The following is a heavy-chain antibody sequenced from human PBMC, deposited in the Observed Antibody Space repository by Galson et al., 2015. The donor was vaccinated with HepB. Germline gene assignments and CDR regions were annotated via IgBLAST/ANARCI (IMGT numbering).Heavy chain of an antibody. D-gene: IGHD2-15*01. CDR3: TRDSIVDGHPGVFDS. J-gene: IGHJ4*02. Sequence: SLRLSCAASGFTFTTYTIHWVRQAPGKGLEWVAVLTYDDTFTFYADFVKGRFTISRDSSKNTLMYLLMHNLTPDDTAVYYCTRDSIVDGHPGVFDSWGPGTLVTVSS. V-gene: IGHV3-30-3*01. CDR2: LTYDDTFT. CDR1: GFTFTTYT.